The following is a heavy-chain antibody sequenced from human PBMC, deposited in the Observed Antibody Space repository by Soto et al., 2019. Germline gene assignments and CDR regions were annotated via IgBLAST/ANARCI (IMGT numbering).Heavy chain of an antibody. V-gene: IGHV3-15*07. J-gene: IGHJ4*02. D-gene: IGHD3-10*01. CDR3: ASSWGYEGSWTYYFAH. CDR2: IKNKIDGGTT. Sequence: GSLRLSCAASGFTFSNALMNWVRQAPGKGLEWVGRIKNKIDGGTTPYAAPVNGRFTISSDDSKNTLYLEMNSLNTEDTAVYYCASSWGYEGSWTYYFAHWGQGTLVTVSS. CDR1: GFTFSNAL.